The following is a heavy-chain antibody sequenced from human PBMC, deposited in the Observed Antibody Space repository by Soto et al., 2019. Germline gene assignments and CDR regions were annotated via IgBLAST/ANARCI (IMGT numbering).Heavy chain of an antibody. CDR1: GDSVSSNSAA. D-gene: IGHD3-22*01. Sequence: SQTLSLTCAISGDSVSSNSAAWNWIRQSPSRGLEWLGRTYYRSKWYNDYAVSVKSRITINPDTSKNQFSLQLNSVTPEDTAVYYCARSSMIVVVITGPFDYWGQGTQVTVSS. CDR3: ARSSMIVVVITGPFDY. J-gene: IGHJ4*02. CDR2: TYYRSKWYN. V-gene: IGHV6-1*01.